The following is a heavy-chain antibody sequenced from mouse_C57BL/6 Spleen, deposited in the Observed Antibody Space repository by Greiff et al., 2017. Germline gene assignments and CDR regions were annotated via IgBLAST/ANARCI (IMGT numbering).Heavy chain of an antibody. CDR1: GYTFTSYG. CDR3: ARYDYYGRPEYFDY. D-gene: IGHD1-1*01. J-gene: IGHJ2*01. CDR2: IYPRGGNT. Sequence: VKLMESGAELARPGASVKLSCKASGYTFTSYGISWVKQRPGQGLEWIGEIYPRGGNTNYNEKFKGKATLTADKSSSTAYMELRSLPSEDSAVYFCARYDYYGRPEYFDYWGQGTTLTVSS. V-gene: IGHV1-81*01.